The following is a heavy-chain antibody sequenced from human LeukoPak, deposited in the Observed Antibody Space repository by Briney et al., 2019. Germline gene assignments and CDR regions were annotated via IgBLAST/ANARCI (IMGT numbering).Heavy chain of an antibody. Sequence: GASVKVSCKASGGTFSSYAISWVRQAPGQGLEWMGRIIPIFGIANYAQKFQGRVTITADKSTSTAYMELSSLRSEDTAVYYCAKGPLVTEEYYYYGMDVWGQGTTVTVSS. CDR1: GGTFSSYA. CDR2: IIPIFGIA. CDR3: AKGPLVTEEYYYYGMDV. V-gene: IGHV1-69*04. D-gene: IGHD4-11*01. J-gene: IGHJ6*02.